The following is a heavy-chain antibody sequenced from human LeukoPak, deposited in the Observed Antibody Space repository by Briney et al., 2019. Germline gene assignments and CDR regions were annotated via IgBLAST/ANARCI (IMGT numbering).Heavy chain of an antibody. CDR3: ARGKAIFGVVITNWFDP. CDR1: GGSISSGDYY. V-gene: IGHV4-30-4*01. Sequence: ASETLSLTCTVSGGSISSGDYYWSWIRQPPGKGLEWIGYIYYSGSTYYNPSLKSRVTISVDTSKNQFSLKLSSVTAADTAVYYCARGKAIFGVVITNWFDPWGQGTLVTVSS. J-gene: IGHJ5*02. CDR2: IYYSGST. D-gene: IGHD3-3*01.